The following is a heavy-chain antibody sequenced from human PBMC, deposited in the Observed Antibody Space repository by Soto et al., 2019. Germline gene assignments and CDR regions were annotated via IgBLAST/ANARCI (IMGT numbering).Heavy chain of an antibody. V-gene: IGHV4-34*01. D-gene: IGHD6-13*01. CDR2: INHSGST. CDR1: GGSFSGYY. CDR3: ARGPLPSIAAGPHHKSFDP. J-gene: IGHJ5*02. Sequence: SETLSLTCAVYGGSFSGYYWSWIRQPPGKGLEWIGEINHSGSTNYNPSLKSRVTISVDTSKNQFSLKLSSVTAADTAVYYCARGPLPSIAAGPHHKSFDPWCQGTLVTLSS.